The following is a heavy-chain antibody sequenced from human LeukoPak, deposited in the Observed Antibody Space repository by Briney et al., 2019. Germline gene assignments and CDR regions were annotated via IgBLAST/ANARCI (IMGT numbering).Heavy chain of an antibody. V-gene: IGHV3-9*01. CDR2: INWNSGTM. J-gene: IGHJ6*03. CDR1: GFSFADAT. Sequence: GRSLRLSCAASGFSFADATMHWVRQVPGKGLEWVSGINWNSGTMGYADSAKGRFTVSRDNAKNPLYLQMNSLKTEDTALYYCAKDPYMDVWGKGTTVTVSS. CDR3: AKDPYMDV.